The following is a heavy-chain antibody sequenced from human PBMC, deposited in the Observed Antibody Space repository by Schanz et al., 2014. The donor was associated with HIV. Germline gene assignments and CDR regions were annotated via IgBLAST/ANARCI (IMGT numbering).Heavy chain of an antibody. CDR2: IKYDGSET. CDR1: GLTLSSYG. CDR3: ARTQWYDKRDIYRHFDA. D-gene: IGHD3-9*01. V-gene: IGHV3-7*01. Sequence: EVQLLESGGGLVRPGGSLRLSCAASGLTLSSYGMTWVRQAPGKGLEWVANIKYDGSETNIVDSVKGRFIIFRDNARTSFFLQMNSLRVDDTGVYYCARTQWYDKRDIYRHFDAWGQGVQVTVSS. J-gene: IGHJ4*02.